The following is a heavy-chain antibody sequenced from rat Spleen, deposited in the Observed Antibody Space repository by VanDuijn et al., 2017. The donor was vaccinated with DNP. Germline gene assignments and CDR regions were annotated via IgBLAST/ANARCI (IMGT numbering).Heavy chain of an antibody. J-gene: IGHJ1*01. D-gene: IGHD1-2*01. CDR3: TRDHSSYIYVGWYFDF. CDR2: MWSGGST. CDR1: GFSLTDYS. Sequence: EVQLKESGPGLVQPSQTLSLTCTVSGFSLTDYSVHWVRQPPGKGLEWMGVMWSGGSTAYNSALKSRLSISRDTSKSQVFLKMNSLQTEDTAIYYCTRDHSSYIYVGWYFDFWGPGTMVTVSS. V-gene: IGHV2S63*01.